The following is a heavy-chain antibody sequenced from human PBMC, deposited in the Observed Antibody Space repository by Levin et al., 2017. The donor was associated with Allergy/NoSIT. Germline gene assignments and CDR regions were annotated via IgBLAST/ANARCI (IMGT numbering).Heavy chain of an antibody. CDR3: TRHWDSSGWTPLFY. Sequence: GGSLRLSCAASGFTFSGSAMHWVRQASGKGLEWVGRIRSKANSYATAYAASVKGRFTISRDDSKNTAYLQMNSLKTEDTAVYYCTRHWDSSGWTPLFYWGQGTLVTVSS. CDR1: GFTFSGSA. D-gene: IGHD6-19*01. J-gene: IGHJ4*02. V-gene: IGHV3-73*01. CDR2: IRSKANSYAT.